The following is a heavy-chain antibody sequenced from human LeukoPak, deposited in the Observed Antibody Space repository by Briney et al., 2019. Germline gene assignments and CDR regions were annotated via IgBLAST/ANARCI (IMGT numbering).Heavy chain of an antibody. Sequence: PGRSLRLSCAASGFTFSSYAMHWVRQAPGKGLEWVAVISYDGSNKYYADSVKGRFTISRDNSKNTLYLQMNSLRAEDTAVYYCARGQIPDAFDIWGQGTMVTVSS. V-gene: IGHV3-30-3*01. CDR1: GFTFSSYA. J-gene: IGHJ3*02. CDR3: ARGQIPDAFDI. D-gene: IGHD2-21*01. CDR2: ISYDGSNK.